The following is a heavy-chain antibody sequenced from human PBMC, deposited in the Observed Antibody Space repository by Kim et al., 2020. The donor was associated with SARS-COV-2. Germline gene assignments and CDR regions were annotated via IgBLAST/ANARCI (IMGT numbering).Heavy chain of an antibody. CDR3: AKGGYDILTPLDY. D-gene: IGHD3-9*01. CDR1: GFTFSNYA. Sequence: GGSLRLSCAASGFTFSNYAMTWVRQAPGKGLEWVSLIYSDGSGTYYADSVKGRFTISRDNSKNTLYLQMNSLRVEDTAVYYCAKGGYDILTPLDYWGQGT. J-gene: IGHJ4*02. V-gene: IGHV3-23*03. CDR2: IYSDGSGT.